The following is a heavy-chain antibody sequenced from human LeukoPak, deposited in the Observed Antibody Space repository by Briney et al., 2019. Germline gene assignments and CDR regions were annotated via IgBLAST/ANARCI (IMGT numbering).Heavy chain of an antibody. CDR3: ARDYTGYFP. V-gene: IGHV3-7*03. D-gene: IGHD3-9*01. J-gene: IGHJ5*02. CDR1: GFTFSSYW. CDR2: IKTDGSEK. Sequence: GGSLRLSCEASGFTFSSYWMSWVRQAPGKGLQWVANIKTDGSEKYYVDSVKGRFTISRDNAKNSLYLQMNSLRAEDTAVYYCARDYTGYFPWGQGTLVIVSS.